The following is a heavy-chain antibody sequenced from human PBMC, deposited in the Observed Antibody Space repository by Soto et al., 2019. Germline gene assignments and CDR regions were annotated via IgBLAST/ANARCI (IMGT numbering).Heavy chain of an antibody. D-gene: IGHD3-3*01. J-gene: IGHJ4*02. V-gene: IGHV3-7*03. Sequence: EVQLVESGGGLVQPGGSLRLSCAASGFTFGSNWMSWVRQAPWKGLEWVANIKRDGSEKYYVDSVKGRFTISRDNAKNTLYLQMNSLRADDTAVYYCASLEWESTGYADYWGQGTLVTVSS. CDR2: IKRDGSEK. CDR3: ASLEWESTGYADY. CDR1: GFTFGSNW.